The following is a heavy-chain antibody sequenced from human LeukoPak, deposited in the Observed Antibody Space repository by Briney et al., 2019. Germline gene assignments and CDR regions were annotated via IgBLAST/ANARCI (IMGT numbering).Heavy chain of an antibody. J-gene: IGHJ4*02. CDR1: GYTLTELS. V-gene: IGHV1-24*01. D-gene: IGHD5-12*01. CDR2: FDPEDGET. CDR3: ATRTYSGYDWEFDY. Sequence: ASVKVSCKVSGYTLTELSMHWVRQAPGKGLEWIGGFDPEDGETIYAQKFQGRVTMTEDTSTDTAYMELSSLRSEDTAVYYCATRTYSGYDWEFDYWGQGTLVTVSS.